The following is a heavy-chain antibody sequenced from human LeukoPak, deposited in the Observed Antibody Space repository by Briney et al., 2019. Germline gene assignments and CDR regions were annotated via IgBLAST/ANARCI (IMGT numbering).Heavy chain of an antibody. J-gene: IGHJ4*02. V-gene: IGHV3-30*04. CDR2: ISYDGSNK. D-gene: IGHD3-22*01. CDR3: ARGEYYYDSSGSQIFDY. Sequence: GGSLRLSCAASGFTFSSYAMHWVRQAPGKGLEWVAVISYDGSNKYYADSVKGRFTISRDNSKNTLYPQMNSLRAEDTAVYYCARGEYYYDSSGSQIFDYWGQGTLVTVSS. CDR1: GFTFSSYA.